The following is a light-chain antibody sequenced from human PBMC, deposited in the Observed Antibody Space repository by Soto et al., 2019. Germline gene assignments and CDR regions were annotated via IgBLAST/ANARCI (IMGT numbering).Light chain of an antibody. V-gene: IGKV1-12*01. CDR3: QQGNSLPLT. J-gene: IGKJ4*01. CDR2: AAT. CDR1: QGISNW. Sequence: DIQMTQSPSSVSASVGDRVTITCRATQGISNWLAWYQQKPGQAPKLLIYAATSLHDGVPLRFSGSGSGADFTLTISALQAEDFATYYCQQGNSLPLTFGGGTKVEIK.